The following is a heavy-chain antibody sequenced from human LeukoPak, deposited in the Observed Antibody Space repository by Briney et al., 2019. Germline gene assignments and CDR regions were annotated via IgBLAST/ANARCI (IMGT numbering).Heavy chain of an antibody. CDR2: INPNSGDT. CDR1: GYTFTGYY. CDR3: ARLSGYDANYDYYGMDV. J-gene: IGHJ6*02. Sequence: ASVKVSCKASGYTFTGYYMHWLRQAPGQGLEWLGWINPNSGDTNYAQKSHAKVTMTRDTSTSTACMELSRLRSDDTAVYDCARLSGYDANYDYYGMDVWGQGTTVTVSS. D-gene: IGHD5-12*01. V-gene: IGHV1-2*02.